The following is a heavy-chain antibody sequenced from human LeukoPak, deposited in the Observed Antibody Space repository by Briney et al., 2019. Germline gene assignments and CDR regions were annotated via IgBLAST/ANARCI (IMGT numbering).Heavy chain of an antibody. CDR2: INPNSGGT. Sequence: ASVKVSCKASGYTFTVYYMHWVRQAPGQGLEWMGWINPNSGGTNYAQKFQGWVTMTRGTSISTAYMELSRLRSDDTAVYYCATSQLGWAFDYWGQGTLVTVSS. V-gene: IGHV1-2*04. CDR1: GYTFTVYY. D-gene: IGHD6-19*01. CDR3: ATSQLGWAFDY. J-gene: IGHJ4*02.